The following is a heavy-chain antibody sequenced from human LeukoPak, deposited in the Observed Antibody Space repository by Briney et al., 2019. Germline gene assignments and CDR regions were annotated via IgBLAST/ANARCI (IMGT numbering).Heavy chain of an antibody. D-gene: IGHD3-9*01. Sequence: SETLSLTCAVYGGSFSGYYWSWIRQPPGKGLEWIGEINHSGSTNYNPSLKSRVTISVDTSKNQFSLKLSSVTAADTAVYYCAREFNYDILTGYYYDAFDIWGQGTMVTVSS. J-gene: IGHJ3*02. CDR2: INHSGST. CDR3: AREFNYDILTGYYYDAFDI. V-gene: IGHV4-34*01. CDR1: GGSFSGYY.